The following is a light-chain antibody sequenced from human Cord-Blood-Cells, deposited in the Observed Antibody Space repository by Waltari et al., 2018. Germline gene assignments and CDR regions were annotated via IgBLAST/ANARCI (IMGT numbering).Light chain of an antibody. CDR1: QSISSY. V-gene: IGKV1-39*01. CDR2: AAS. CDR3: QQYYSTPCT. J-gene: IGKJ2*02. Sequence: DIQMTQSPSSLSASVGDRVTITCRASQSISSYLNWYQQKPGKAPKLLIYAASSLQSGIPSRFSGSGSGTDFTLTISSLQPEDFAVYYCQQYYSTPCTFGQGTKVEIK.